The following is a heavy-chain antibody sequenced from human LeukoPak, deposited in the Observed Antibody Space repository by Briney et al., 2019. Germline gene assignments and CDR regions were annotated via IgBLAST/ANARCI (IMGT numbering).Heavy chain of an antibody. CDR2: ICSGSIP. Sequence: ICSGSIPYHAASVNGRLTSSRENSKKTLYVQMKSLRGEETAVYYCAKAYYSSVPDSWFDPWGQGTLVTVSS. J-gene: IGHJ5*02. V-gene: IGHV3-23*01. D-gene: IGHD1-26*01. CDR3: AKAYYSSVPDSWFDP.